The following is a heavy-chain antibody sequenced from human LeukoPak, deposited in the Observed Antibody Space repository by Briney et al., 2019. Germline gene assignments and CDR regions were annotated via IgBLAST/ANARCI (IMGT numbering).Heavy chain of an antibody. CDR1: GGSISSYY. D-gene: IGHD5-24*01. J-gene: IGHJ5*02. CDR2: IYYSGST. Sequence: PSETLSLTCTVSGGSISSYYWSWIRQPPGKGLEWIGYIYYSGSTNYNPSLKSRVTISVDTSKNQFSLKLSSVTAADTAVYYCARGNGRWLQLRSYNWFDPWGQGTLVTVSS. V-gene: IGHV4-59*01. CDR3: ARGNGRWLQLRSYNWFDP.